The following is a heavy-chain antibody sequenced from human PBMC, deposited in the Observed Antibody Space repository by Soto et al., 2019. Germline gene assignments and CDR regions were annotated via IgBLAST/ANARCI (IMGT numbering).Heavy chain of an antibody. CDR1: GFTFSRHA. J-gene: IGHJ4*02. Sequence: PGGSLRLSCEGSGFTFSRHALHWVRQAPGKGLEWVAVVSKDGSVKYWIDSVKGRFTLSRDNSKNTVYLEMNSLRPEDTGVYHRVRSRSGAVADSFDLWGQGTLVTVSS. D-gene: IGHD3-10*01. V-gene: IGHV3-30-3*01. CDR2: VSKDGSVK. CDR3: VRSRSGAVADSFDL.